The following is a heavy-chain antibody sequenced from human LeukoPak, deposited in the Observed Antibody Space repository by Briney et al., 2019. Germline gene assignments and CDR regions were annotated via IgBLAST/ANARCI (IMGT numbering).Heavy chain of an antibody. D-gene: IGHD2-15*01. CDR3: AKNGDRGAYCTGGTCYPYFYYYMDV. V-gene: IGHV3-23*01. CDR1: GFTFSSYA. Sequence: GGSLRLSCAPSGFTFSSYAMSWVRQAPGKGLEWVSGISGSGGSTYYADSVKGRFTISRDNSKNTLYLQMNSLRAEDTAIYCCAKNGDRGAYCTGGTCYPYFYYYMDVWGKGTTVSI. CDR2: ISGSGGST. J-gene: IGHJ6*03.